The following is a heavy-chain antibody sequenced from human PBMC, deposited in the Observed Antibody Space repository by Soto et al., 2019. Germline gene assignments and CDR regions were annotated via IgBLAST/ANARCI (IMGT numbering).Heavy chain of an antibody. Sequence: GSLRLSCAASGFTFSSYAMSWVRQAPGKGLEWVSAISGSGGSTYYADSVKGRFTISRDNSKNTLYLQMNSLRAEDTAVYYCAKLGVVVPAADNWFDPWGQGTLVTVSS. V-gene: IGHV3-23*01. CDR3: AKLGVVVPAADNWFDP. J-gene: IGHJ5*02. CDR2: ISGSGGST. CDR1: GFTFSSYA. D-gene: IGHD2-2*01.